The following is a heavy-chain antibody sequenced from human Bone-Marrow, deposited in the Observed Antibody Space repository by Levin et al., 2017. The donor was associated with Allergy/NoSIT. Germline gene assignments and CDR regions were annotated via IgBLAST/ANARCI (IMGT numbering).Heavy chain of an antibody. V-gene: IGHV3-7*01. D-gene: IGHD2-2*01. J-gene: IGHJ4*02. CDR3: AKDKAEGASLFDY. CDR1: GFTFSTYW. Sequence: ETLSLTCAASGFTFSTYWMSWVRQAPGKGLEWVANIKQDGSEKYYVDSVKGRFTISRDNAKNSLYLQMNSLRVEDTAVYYCAKDKAEGASLFDYWGQGALVTVSS. CDR2: IKQDGSEK.